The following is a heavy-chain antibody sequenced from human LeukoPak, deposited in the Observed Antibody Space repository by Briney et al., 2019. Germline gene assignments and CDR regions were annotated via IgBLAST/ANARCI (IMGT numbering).Heavy chain of an antibody. V-gene: IGHV4-59*08. CDR3: ATTRSVRDQLLFPYAFDI. J-gene: IGHJ3*02. CDR2: IYYSGST. CDR1: GGSFSGYY. Sequence: PSETLSLTCAVYGGSFSGYYWSWIRQPPGKGLEWIGYIYYSGSTNYNPSLKSRVTISVDTSKNQFSLKLSSVTAADTAVYYCATTRSVRDQLLFPYAFDIWGQGTMVTVSS. D-gene: IGHD2-2*01.